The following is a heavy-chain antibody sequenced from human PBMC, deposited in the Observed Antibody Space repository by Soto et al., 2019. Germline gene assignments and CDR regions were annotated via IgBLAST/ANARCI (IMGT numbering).Heavy chain of an antibody. CDR1: GGTFSSYA. J-gene: IGHJ4*02. V-gene: IGHV1-69*12. Sequence: QVQLVQSGAEVKKPGSSVKVSCKASGGTFSSYAISWVRQAPGQGLEWMGGIIPLFGTANYAQKFQGRVTITADESTSTAYMELSSLRSEDTAVYYCARDRGGYSYGNFDYWGQGTLVTVAS. CDR2: IIPLFGTA. D-gene: IGHD5-18*01. CDR3: ARDRGGYSYGNFDY.